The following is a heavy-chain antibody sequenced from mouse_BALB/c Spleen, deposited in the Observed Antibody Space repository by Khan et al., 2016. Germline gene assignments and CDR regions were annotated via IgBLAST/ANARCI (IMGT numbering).Heavy chain of an antibody. Sequence: EVELVESGGGLVKPGGSLKLSCAASGFTFSSYAMSWVRQTPEKRLEWVATISSGGSNTYYPDSVKGRFTISRDNAKNTMYLQMSSLGSEDTAMYYCAKQVDDGYYYWGQGTTLTVSS. CDR1: GFTFSSYA. CDR3: AKQVDDGYYY. J-gene: IGHJ2*01. CDR2: ISSGGSNT. D-gene: IGHD2-3*01. V-gene: IGHV5-9-3*01.